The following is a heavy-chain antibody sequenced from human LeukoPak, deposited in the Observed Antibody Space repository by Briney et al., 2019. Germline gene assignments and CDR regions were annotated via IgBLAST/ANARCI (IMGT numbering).Heavy chain of an antibody. CDR2: MNPNSGNK. CDR3: ARGQGEILTGYYEFDY. Sequence: ASVKVSRKASGYTFTSYDINWVRQATGQGLEWMGWMNPNSGNKGYAQKFQGRVTMTRNTSISTAYMELSSLRSEDTAVYYCARGQGEILTGYYEFDYWGQGTLVTVSS. J-gene: IGHJ4*02. CDR1: GYTFTSYD. V-gene: IGHV1-8*01. D-gene: IGHD3-9*01.